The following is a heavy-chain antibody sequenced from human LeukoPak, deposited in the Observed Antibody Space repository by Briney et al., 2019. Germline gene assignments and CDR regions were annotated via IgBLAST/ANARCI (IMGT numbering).Heavy chain of an antibody. CDR1: GFTFDDYA. CDR2: ISWNSGGI. D-gene: IGHD5-18*01. V-gene: IGHV3-9*03. Sequence: GGSLRLSCAASGFTFDDYAMHWVRQAPGKGLEWVSGISWNSGGIGYADSVKGRFTVSRDNAKNSLYLQMNSLRAEDMALYYCAKDNSLDYWGQGTLVTVSS. J-gene: IGHJ4*02. CDR3: AKDNSLDY.